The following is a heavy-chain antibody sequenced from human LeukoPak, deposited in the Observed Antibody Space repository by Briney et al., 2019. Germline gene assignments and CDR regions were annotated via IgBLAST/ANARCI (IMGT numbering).Heavy chain of an antibody. D-gene: IGHD3-3*01. J-gene: IGHJ4*02. CDR1: GGSISSGDYY. CDR3: ARDSRFLEWFIMDYFDY. V-gene: IGHV4-39*07. CDR2: IYHSGST. Sequence: SETLSLTCTVSGGSISSGDYYWSWIRQPPGKGLEWIGSIYHSGSTYYNPSLKSRVTISVDTSKNQFSLKLSSVTAADTAVYYCARDSRFLEWFIMDYFDYWGQGTLVTVSS.